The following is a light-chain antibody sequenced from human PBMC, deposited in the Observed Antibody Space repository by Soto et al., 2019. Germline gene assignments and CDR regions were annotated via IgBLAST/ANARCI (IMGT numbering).Light chain of an antibody. CDR2: GAS. CDR1: QNINNY. CDR3: QQSYSVVWT. Sequence: DIQMTQSPSSLSASVVDRVTITCRASQNINNYLNWFQQKPGKAPKLLIYGASGLESGVPSRFSGSGSGTDFTLTISSLQPEDSATYYCQQSYSVVWTFGQGTKVEIK. V-gene: IGKV1-39*01. J-gene: IGKJ1*01.